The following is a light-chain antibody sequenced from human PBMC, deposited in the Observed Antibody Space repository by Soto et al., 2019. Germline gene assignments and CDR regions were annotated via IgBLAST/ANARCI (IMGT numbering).Light chain of an antibody. Sequence: QSALTQPRSVSGSPGQSVTISCLGTSGDVGGYEYVSWYQQHPGKAPRLLIFDVNKRPSGVPDRFSGSKSGNTASLTISGLQAEDEADYYCQAYDYSLTASVFGGGTKVTVL. V-gene: IGLV2-11*01. CDR3: QAYDYSLTASV. J-gene: IGLJ3*02. CDR1: SGDVGGYEY. CDR2: DVN.